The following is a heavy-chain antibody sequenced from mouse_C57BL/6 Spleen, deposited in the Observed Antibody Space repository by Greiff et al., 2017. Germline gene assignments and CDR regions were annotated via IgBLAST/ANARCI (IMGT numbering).Heavy chain of an antibody. D-gene: IGHD2-1*01. CDR3: AGALYYSTMGFAY. V-gene: IGHV5-17*01. Sequence: EVQRVESGGGLVKPGASLKLSCAASGFTFSDYGMHWVRQAPEKGLEWVAYISSGSSTIYYADTVKGRFTISRDNAKNTRFLQMTSLRSEDTAMYYCAGALYYSTMGFAYWGQGTLVTVSA. CDR2: ISSGSSTI. CDR1: GFTFSDYG. J-gene: IGHJ3*01.